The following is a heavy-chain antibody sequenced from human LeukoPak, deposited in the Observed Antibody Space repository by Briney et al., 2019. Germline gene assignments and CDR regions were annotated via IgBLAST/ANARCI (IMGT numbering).Heavy chain of an antibody. CDR3: AKGRGTTVTSAANY. CDR1: GFTFSSYA. D-gene: IGHD4-17*01. V-gene: IGHV3-23*01. CDR2: ISGSNGNT. Sequence: GGSLRLSCAASGFTFSSYAMSWVRQAPGKGLEWVSSISGSNGNTYYADSVKDRFTISRDNSKKMLSLQMNSLRGEDTAVYYCAKGRGTTVTSAANYWGQGTLVTVFS. J-gene: IGHJ4*02.